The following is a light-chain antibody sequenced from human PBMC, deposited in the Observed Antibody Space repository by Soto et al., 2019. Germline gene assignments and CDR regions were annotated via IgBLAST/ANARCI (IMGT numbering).Light chain of an antibody. CDR1: SSNIGRGYD. V-gene: IGLV1-40*01. J-gene: IGLJ3*02. CDR2: GDN. CDR3: QTFDSSLTISWV. Sequence: QSVLTQPPSVSGAPGQRFTISCTGSSSNIGRGYDVHWYQQVPGSAPRLLLSGDNTRPSGVPDRFSGSRSGTSASLAITGLQAEDEADYYCQTFDSSLTISWVFGGGTKLTVL.